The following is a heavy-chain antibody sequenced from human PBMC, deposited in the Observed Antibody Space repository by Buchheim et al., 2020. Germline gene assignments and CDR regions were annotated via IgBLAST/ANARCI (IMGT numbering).Heavy chain of an antibody. V-gene: IGHV3-30*04. J-gene: IGHJ4*02. CDR3: AREMYYDFWSGYYYSPFDY. D-gene: IGHD3-3*01. CDR1: GFTFSSYA. CDR2: ISYDGSNK. Sequence: QVQLVESGGGVVQPGRSLRLSCAASGFTFSSYAMHWVRQAPGKGLAWVAVISYDGSNKYYADSVKGRFTISRDNSKNTLYLQMNSLRAEDTAVYYCAREMYYDFWSGYYYSPFDYWGQGTL.